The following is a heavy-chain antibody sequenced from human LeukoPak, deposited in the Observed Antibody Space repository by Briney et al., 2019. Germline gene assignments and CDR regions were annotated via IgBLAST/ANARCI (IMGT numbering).Heavy chain of an antibody. CDR1: GFTFSSYW. D-gene: IGHD6-19*01. J-gene: IGHJ6*03. CDR2: IKQDGSEK. CDR3: ARVEARSYSSGWYSPYYYYMDV. V-gene: IGHV3-7*01. Sequence: GGSLRLSCAASGFTFSSYWMSWVRQAPGKGLEWVANIKQDGSEKYYVDSVKGRFTISRDNAKNSLYLQINSLRAEDTAVYYCARVEARSYSSGWYSPYYYYMDVWGKGTTVTVSS.